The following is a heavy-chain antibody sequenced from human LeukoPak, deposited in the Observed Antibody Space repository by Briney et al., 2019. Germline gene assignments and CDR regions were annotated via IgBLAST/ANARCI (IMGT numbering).Heavy chain of an antibody. V-gene: IGHV4-61*02. D-gene: IGHD3-16*01. CDR1: GGSISSGSYY. CDR3: ARSPGGSLASRRERRFDP. CDR2: IYSSGST. Sequence: SQTLSLTCSVSGGSISSGSYYWSWIRQPAGKGLEWIGRIYSSGSTNYNPSLKSRVTISVDTSKNQFSLKLSSVTAADTAVYYCARSPGGSLASRRERRFDPWGQGTLVTVSS. J-gene: IGHJ5*02.